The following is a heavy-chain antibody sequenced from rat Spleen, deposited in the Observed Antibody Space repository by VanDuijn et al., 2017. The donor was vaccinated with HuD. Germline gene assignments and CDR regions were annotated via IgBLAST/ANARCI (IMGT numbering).Heavy chain of an antibody. CDR2: ISYSGST. D-gene: IGHD1-8*01. Sequence: EVQLQESGPGLVKPSQSLSLTCSVTGYSITSNYWGWIRKFPGNKMEWMGYISYSGSTSYNPSLKSRISITRDTTKNQFFLQLNSVTTEDTATYYCARWDYSSYPDYWGQGVMVTVSS. J-gene: IGHJ2*01. CDR3: ARWDYSSYPDY. V-gene: IGHV3-1*01. CDR1: GYSITSNY.